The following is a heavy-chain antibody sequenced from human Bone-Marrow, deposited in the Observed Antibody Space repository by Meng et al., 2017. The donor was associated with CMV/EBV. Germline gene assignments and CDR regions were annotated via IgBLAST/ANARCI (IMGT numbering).Heavy chain of an antibody. CDR1: GFTFSPYN. CDR3: ARGPDYSYFGY. J-gene: IGHJ4*02. D-gene: IGHD4-11*01. Sequence: LSLTCAASGFTFSPYNMNWVRQAPGKGLEWVSVIYSGGSTYYADSVKGRFTISRDNSKNTLYLQMNSLRAEDTAVYFCARGPDYSYFGYWGQGTLVTVSS. CDR2: IYSGGST. V-gene: IGHV3-53*01.